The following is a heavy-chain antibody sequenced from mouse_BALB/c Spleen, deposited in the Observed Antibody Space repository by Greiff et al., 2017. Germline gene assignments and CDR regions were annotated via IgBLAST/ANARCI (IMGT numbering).Heavy chain of an antibody. D-gene: IGHD1-1*01. V-gene: IGHV5-6-4*01. CDR3: TKSQVGSSYAMDY. Sequence: EVQLVESGGGLVKPGGSLKLSCAASGFTFSSYTMSWVRQTPEKRLEWVATISSGGSYTYYPDSVKGRFTISRDNAKNTLYLQMSSLKSEDTAMYYCTKSQVGSSYAMDYWGQGTSVTVSS. CDR2: ISSGGSYT. CDR1: GFTFSSYT. J-gene: IGHJ4*01.